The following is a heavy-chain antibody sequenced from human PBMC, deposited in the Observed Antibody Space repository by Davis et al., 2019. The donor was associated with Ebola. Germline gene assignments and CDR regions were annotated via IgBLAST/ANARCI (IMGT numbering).Heavy chain of an antibody. CDR1: GFTFSSYG. D-gene: IGHD5-12*01. V-gene: IGHV3-33*08. Sequence: GESLKISCAASGFTFSSYGMHWVRQAPGKGLEWVAVIWYDGSNKYYADSVKGRFTISRDNSKNTLYLQMNSLKTEDTAVYYCTTDMYSGYDRRSYYYYGMDVWSQGTTVTVSS. J-gene: IGHJ6*02. CDR3: TTDMYSGYDRRSYYYYGMDV. CDR2: IWYDGSNK.